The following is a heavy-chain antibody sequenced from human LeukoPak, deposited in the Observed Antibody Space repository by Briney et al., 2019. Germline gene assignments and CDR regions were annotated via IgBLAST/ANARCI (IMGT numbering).Heavy chain of an antibody. CDR3: ARGRDDYGGNSLFDY. Sequence: ASVKVSCKASGYTFTNYGISWVRQAPGQGLEWVGWISPYNGDTRYAQKLQGRVTLTTDTSTSTAYMELRSLRSDDTAVYYCARGRDDYGGNSLFDYWGQGTLVTVSS. CDR1: GYTFTNYG. V-gene: IGHV1-18*01. J-gene: IGHJ4*02. CDR2: ISPYNGDT. D-gene: IGHD4-23*01.